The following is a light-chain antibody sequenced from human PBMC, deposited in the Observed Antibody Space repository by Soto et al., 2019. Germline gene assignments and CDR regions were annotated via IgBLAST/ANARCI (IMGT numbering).Light chain of an antibody. V-gene: IGKV3D-15*01. CDR1: QSIHTS. J-gene: IGKJ1*01. CDR2: DST. Sequence: PGETATLSCRAGQSIHTSLAWYQQKHGQTPRLVVYDSTLRANGVPDRFSGSVSGTDGTITISSLQTEDGATYDCLQAYNYTPTFGPGTKVDIK. CDR3: LQAYNYTPT.